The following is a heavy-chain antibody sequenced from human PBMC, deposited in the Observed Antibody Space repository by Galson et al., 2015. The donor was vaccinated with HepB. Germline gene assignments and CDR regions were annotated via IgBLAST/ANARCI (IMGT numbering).Heavy chain of an antibody. V-gene: IGHV3-30*18. CDR2: ISYDGSNK. CDR1: GFTFSSYG. J-gene: IGHJ6*02. CDR3: AKLHGVWLYYDILTGYYGNYYYYGMDV. D-gene: IGHD3-9*01. Sequence: SLRLSCAASGFTFSSYGMHWVRQAPGKGLEWVAVISYDGSNKYYADSVKGRFTISRDNSKNTLYLQMNSLRAEDTAVYYCAKLHGVWLYYDILTGYYGNYYYYGMDVWGQATTVTVSS.